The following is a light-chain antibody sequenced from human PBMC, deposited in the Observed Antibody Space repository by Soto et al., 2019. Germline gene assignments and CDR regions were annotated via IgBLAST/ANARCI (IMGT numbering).Light chain of an antibody. J-gene: IGKJ4*01. CDR2: GAS. Sequence: EIVLTQSPGTLSLSPGERATLSCRASQSVSSSYLAWYQQKPGQAPRLLIYGASSRATGIPDRFSGSGSGTGFTLTISRLEPEDFAVYYCQLYGSSPRVTFGGGTKVEIK. CDR3: QLYGSSPRVT. CDR1: QSVSSSY. V-gene: IGKV3-20*01.